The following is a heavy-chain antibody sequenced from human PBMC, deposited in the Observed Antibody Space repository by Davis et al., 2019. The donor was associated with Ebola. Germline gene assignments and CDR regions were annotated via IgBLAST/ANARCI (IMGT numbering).Heavy chain of an antibody. V-gene: IGHV3-21*04. CDR3: ARVNAMTGYSRFDS. J-gene: IGHJ5*01. CDR2: VSSYSDKI. CDR1: GFPFTTYT. Sequence: GESLKISCAASGFPFTTYTLNWVRQAPGKGLECVASVSSYSDKIYYADSVKGRFTASRDNAKNSLYLRMNSLRAEDTAFYHCARVNAMTGYSRFDSWGQGTLVTVSS. D-gene: IGHD3-9*01.